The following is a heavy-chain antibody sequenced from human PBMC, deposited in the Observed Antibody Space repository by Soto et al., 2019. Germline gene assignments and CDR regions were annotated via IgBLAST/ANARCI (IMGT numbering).Heavy chain of an antibody. CDR1: GFTFSTYA. J-gene: IGHJ4*02. V-gene: IGHV3-23*01. CDR2: ISSSSGST. CDR3: AKQPLNVPLSFDY. Sequence: EVQLLESGGGLVQPGGSLRLSCAASGFTFSTYAMAWVRQAPGKGLEWVSSISSSSGSTFYADSVKGRFTISSDNSENTLSLQMNSMRAEDTAVYYCAKQPLNVPLSFDYWGQGTLVTVAS. D-gene: IGHD6-6*01.